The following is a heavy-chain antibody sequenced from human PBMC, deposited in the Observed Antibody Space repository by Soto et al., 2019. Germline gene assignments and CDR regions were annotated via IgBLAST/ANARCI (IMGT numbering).Heavy chain of an antibody. CDR1: GGSISSYY. J-gene: IGHJ6*03. CDR2: IYNSGST. D-gene: IGHD2-15*01. Sequence: SETLSLTCTVSGGSISSYYWSWIRQPPGKGLEWIGYIYNSGSTVYNPSLKSRLTISVDTSKNQFSLKLSSVTAADTAVYYCARGSGPYQADHYYYYYYMDVWGKGTTVTVSS. V-gene: IGHV4-59*08. CDR3: ARGSGPYQADHYYYYYYMDV.